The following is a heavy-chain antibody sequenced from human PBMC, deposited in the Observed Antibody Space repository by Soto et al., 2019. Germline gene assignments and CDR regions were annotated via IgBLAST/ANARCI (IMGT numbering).Heavy chain of an antibody. D-gene: IGHD3-16*01. CDR3: ARRERYYGSPGWFDP. J-gene: IGHJ5*02. CDR1: GGSINDFAYY. CDR2: VYRNENT. V-gene: IGHV4-39*01. Sequence: SETLSLTCTVSGGSINDFAYYWGWIRQPPGKGLEWIGTVYRNENTYYNPSLKSRVTISVDTAKNQFSLNLRSVTAADTAIYFCARRERYYGSPGWFDPWGQGALVTVSS.